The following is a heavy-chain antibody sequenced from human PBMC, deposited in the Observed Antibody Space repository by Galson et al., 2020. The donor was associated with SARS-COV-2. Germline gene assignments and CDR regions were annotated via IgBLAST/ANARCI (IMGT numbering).Heavy chain of an antibody. J-gene: IGHJ5*02. D-gene: IGHD3-10*01. CDR3: AREGPELLWFGEPRGGGWFDP. CDR2: ISAYNGNT. V-gene: IGHV1-18*04. CDR1: GYTFTSYG. Sequence: ASVKVSCKASGYTFTSYGISWVRQAPGQGLEWMGWISAYNGNTNYAQKLQGRVTMTTDTSTSTAYMELRSLRSDDTAVYYCAREGPELLWFGEPRGGGWFDPWGQGTLVTVSS.